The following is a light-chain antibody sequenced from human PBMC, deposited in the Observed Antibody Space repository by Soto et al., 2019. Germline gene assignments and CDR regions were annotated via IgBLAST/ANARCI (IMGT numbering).Light chain of an antibody. J-gene: IGLJ1*01. CDR2: END. CDR1: TSNIGNNY. CDR3: PPRASRLPGSV. V-gene: IGLV1-51*02. Sequence: QSVLTQPPSVSAAPGQKVTISCSGSTSNIGNNYVSWFQQLPGTAPTLLIYENDKRPSGIPDRFSGSTSGTSATLGITGLQTGVDSDYHRPPRASRLPGSVFSTGTMITDL.